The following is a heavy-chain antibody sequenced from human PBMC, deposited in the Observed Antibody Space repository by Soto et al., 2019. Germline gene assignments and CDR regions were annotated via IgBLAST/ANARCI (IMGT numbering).Heavy chain of an antibody. V-gene: IGHV1-8*01. CDR2: MNPNSGNT. CDR3: ARGNSSSWYYYYYYMDV. CDR1: GYTFTSYD. J-gene: IGHJ6*03. Sequence: ASVKVSCKASGYTFTSYDINWVRQATGQGLEWMGWMNPNSGNTGYAQKFQGRVTMTRNTSISTAYMELSSLRSEDTAVYYCARGNSSSWYYYYYYMDVWGKGTTVTV. D-gene: IGHD6-13*01.